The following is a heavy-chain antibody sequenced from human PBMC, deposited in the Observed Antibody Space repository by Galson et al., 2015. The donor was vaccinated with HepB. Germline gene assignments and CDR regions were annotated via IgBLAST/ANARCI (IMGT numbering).Heavy chain of an antibody. CDR3: ARERGYCTRTTCPFDY. CDR2: GST. D-gene: IGHD2-2*01. V-gene: IGHV1-46*01. Sequence: GSTIYAQKFRGRVSMTRDTSTDTAYMELSRLRSEDTAIYFCARERGYCTRTTCPFDYWGQGTLVTVSS. J-gene: IGHJ4*02.